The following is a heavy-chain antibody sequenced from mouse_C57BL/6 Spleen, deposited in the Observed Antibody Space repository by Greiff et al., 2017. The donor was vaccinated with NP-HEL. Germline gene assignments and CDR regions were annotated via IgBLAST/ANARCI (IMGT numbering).Heavy chain of an antibody. V-gene: IGHV14-4*01. CDR3: TTEATVVAPLDY. J-gene: IGHJ2*01. D-gene: IGHD1-1*01. Sequence: DVQLQESGAELVRPGASVQLSCTASGFNITDDYMHWVKQRPEQGLGWVGWIDPGNGDTEYGVKFQGKATITADTSSNTAYLQLSSLTSEDTAVYYCTTEATVVAPLDYWGQGTTLTVSS. CDR1: GFNITDDY. CDR2: IDPGNGDT.